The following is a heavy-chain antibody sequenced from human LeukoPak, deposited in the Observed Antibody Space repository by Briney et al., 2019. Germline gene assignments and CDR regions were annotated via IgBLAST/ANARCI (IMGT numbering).Heavy chain of an antibody. CDR3: ARDPRPSYDSSDYYYPGDY. CDR2: INPSGGST. CDR1: GYTFTSYY. Sequence: ASVKVSCKASGYTFTSYYMHWVRQAPGQGLEWIAIINPSGGSTRYAQKFQGRVTMTRDTSTSTVYMELSSLRSEDTAVYYCARDPRPSYDSSDYYYPGDYWGQGTLATVSS. D-gene: IGHD3-22*01. J-gene: IGHJ4*02. V-gene: IGHV1-46*01.